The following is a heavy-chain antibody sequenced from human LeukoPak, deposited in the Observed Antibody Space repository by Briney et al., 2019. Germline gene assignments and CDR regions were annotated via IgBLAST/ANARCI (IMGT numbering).Heavy chain of an antibody. CDR3: ARATLGYCSGGSCPVFDY. J-gene: IGHJ4*02. CDR1: GGTFSSYA. Sequence: GASVKVSCKASGGTFSSYAISWVRQAPGQGLEWMGRIIPILGIANYAQKFQGRVTITADKSTSTAYMELSSLRSEDTAVYYCARATLGYCSGGSCPVFDYWGQGTLVTVSS. V-gene: IGHV1-69*04. D-gene: IGHD2-15*01. CDR2: IIPILGIA.